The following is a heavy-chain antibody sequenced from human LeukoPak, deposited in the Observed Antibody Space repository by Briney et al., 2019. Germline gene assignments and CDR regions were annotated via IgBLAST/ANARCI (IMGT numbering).Heavy chain of an antibody. Sequence: PGGSLRLSCAAAGFTFSTYGMHWVRQAPGKGLQWVAVIWYDGSNKQYADSVKGRFTISRDNSKNTLYLQMNSLRAEDTAVYYCARSRYCSSTSCYGFLDSWGQGTLVTVSS. V-gene: IGHV3-33*01. J-gene: IGHJ4*02. CDR1: GFTFSTYG. CDR3: ARSRYCSSTSCYGFLDS. D-gene: IGHD2-2*01. CDR2: IWYDGSNK.